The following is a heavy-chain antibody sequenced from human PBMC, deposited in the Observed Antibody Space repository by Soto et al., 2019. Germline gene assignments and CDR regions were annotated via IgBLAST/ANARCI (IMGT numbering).Heavy chain of an antibody. D-gene: IGHD2-15*01. CDR2: IIPIFGTA. CDR3: ARQIRYCSGGSCQVHYYYGMDV. Sequence: VAAVRVSCKASGGTFSSYAISWVRQAPGQGLEWMGGIIPIFGTANYAQKFQGRVTITADESTSTAYMELSSLRSEDTAVYYCARQIRYCSGGSCQVHYYYGMDVWGQGTTVTVSS. J-gene: IGHJ6*02. CDR1: GGTFSSYA. V-gene: IGHV1-69*13.